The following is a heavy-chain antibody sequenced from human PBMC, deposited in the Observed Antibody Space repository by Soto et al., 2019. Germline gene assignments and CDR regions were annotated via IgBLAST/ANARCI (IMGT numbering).Heavy chain of an antibody. CDR3: ARGSVDTVDSSGFYDY. CDR1: VGSFSAYY. D-gene: IGHD3-22*01. J-gene: IGHJ4*02. V-gene: IGHV4-34*01. CDR2: INHSGGT. Sequence: KSSETLSLTCAVYVGSFSAYYWSWIRQPPGKGLEWIGEINHSGGTSYNPSLKSRVTISVDTSKSQFSLKLTSVTAADRAVYYCARGSVDTVDSSGFYDYWGQGTPVTVSS.